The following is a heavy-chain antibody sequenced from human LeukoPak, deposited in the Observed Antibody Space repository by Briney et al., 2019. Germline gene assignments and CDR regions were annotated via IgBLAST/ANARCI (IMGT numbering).Heavy chain of an antibody. Sequence: GGSLRLSCAASGFTFSSYAMSWVRQAPGKGLEWVSAISSSGGSTYYADSVKGRFTISRDNSKNTLYLQMNSLRAEDTAVYYCAKDGSYDYGSGSYSYYFDYWGQGILVTVSS. D-gene: IGHD3-10*01. CDR3: AKDGSYDYGSGSYSYYFDY. J-gene: IGHJ4*02. CDR1: GFTFSSYA. CDR2: ISSSGGST. V-gene: IGHV3-23*01.